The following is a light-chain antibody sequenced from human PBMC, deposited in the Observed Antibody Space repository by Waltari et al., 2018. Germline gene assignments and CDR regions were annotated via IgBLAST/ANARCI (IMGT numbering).Light chain of an antibody. CDR2: DVT. Sequence: QSALTQPASVSGSPGQSITISCTGTSSDVGSYNLVPWYQQHPGKAPKLMIFDVTERPSGVSFRFSGSKSGNTASLTISGLQADDEADYYCSSYTSSSTPLFGGGTRVTVL. CDR3: SSYTSSSTPL. V-gene: IGLV2-14*02. J-gene: IGLJ2*01. CDR1: SSDVGSYNL.